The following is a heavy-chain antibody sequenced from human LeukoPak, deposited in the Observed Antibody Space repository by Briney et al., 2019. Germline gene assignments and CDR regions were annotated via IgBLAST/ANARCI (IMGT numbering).Heavy chain of an antibody. V-gene: IGHV1-18*01. D-gene: IGHD6-13*01. J-gene: IGHJ6*02. CDR2: ISAYNGNT. CDR1: GYTFTSYG. CDR3: ARAIAAADSYGMDV. Sequence: ASVNVSCKASGYTFTSYGISWVRQAPGQGLEWMGWISAYNGNTNYAQKLQGRVTMTTDTSTSTAYMELRSLRSDDTAVYYCARAIAAADSYGMDVWGQGTTVTVSS.